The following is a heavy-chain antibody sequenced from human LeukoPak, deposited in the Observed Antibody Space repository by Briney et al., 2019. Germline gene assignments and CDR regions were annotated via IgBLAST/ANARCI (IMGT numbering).Heavy chain of an antibody. D-gene: IGHD2-21*02. V-gene: IGHV3-21*01. CDR3: ARDSCGGDCYSVSGFDY. CDR1: GFTFSSYS. J-gene: IGHJ4*02. CDR2: ISSSSSYI. Sequence: GGSLRLSCAASGFTFSSYSMNWVRQAPGKGLEWVSSISSSSSYIYYADSVKGRFTISRDNAKNSLYLQMNSLRAEDTAVYYCARDSCGGDCYSVSGFDYWGQGTLVTVSS.